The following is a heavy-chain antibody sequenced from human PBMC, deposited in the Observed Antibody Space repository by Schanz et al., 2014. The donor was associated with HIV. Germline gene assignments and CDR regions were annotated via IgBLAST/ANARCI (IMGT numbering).Heavy chain of an antibody. CDR3: VRDGGRGGGQRQLFGY. D-gene: IGHD2-2*01. Sequence: QVRLPQWGAGLLKPSETLSLTCAVYGGTFNDYYWGWIRQAPGKGLEWIGEINHSGIPNYNPSLESRVPISGDPSKNQFSLKVNSVTAADTAVYFCVRDGGRGGGQRQLFGYWGQGTLVTVSS. CDR2: INHSGIP. CDR1: GGTFNDYY. J-gene: IGHJ4*02. V-gene: IGHV4-34*02.